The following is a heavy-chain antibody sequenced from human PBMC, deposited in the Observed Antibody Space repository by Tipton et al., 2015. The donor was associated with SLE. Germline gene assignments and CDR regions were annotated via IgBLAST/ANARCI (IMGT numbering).Heavy chain of an antibody. CDR2: TYYRSKWFN. D-gene: IGHD3-22*01. V-gene: IGHV6-1*01. CDR1: GDSVSSSSAA. J-gene: IGHJ4*02. CDR3: ARAHSSGYYGY. Sequence: GLVKPSQTLSLTCAISGDSVSSSSAAWSWIRQSPSRGLEWLGRTYYRSKWFNEYAGSAKSRIAISADTSKNQFSLKLSSVTAADTAVYYCARAHSSGYYGYWGQGTLVTVSS.